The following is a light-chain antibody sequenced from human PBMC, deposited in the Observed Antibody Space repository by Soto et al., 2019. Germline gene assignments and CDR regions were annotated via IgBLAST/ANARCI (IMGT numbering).Light chain of an antibody. Sequence: EILLTQSPATLSLSPGERATLSCRASQSVSTNLAWYRQTPGQAPRLLNYDASNRATGIPARFSGSRSGTDFTLTISSLEPEDFVIYYCQQRNNWPLTFGGGTNVEIK. CDR2: DAS. CDR3: QQRNNWPLT. J-gene: IGKJ4*01. CDR1: QSVSTN. V-gene: IGKV3-11*01.